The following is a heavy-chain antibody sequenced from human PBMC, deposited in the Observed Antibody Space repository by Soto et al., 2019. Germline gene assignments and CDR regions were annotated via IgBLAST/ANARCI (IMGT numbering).Heavy chain of an antibody. D-gene: IGHD3-9*01. CDR2: IYPGDSDT. CDR1: GYSFTSYW. J-gene: IGHJ6*02. Sequence: ESLKISCKGSGYSFTSYWIGWVLQMPGKGLEWMGIIYPGDSDTRYSPSFQGQVTISADKSISTAYLQWSSLKASDTAMYYCARLVYDILTGYYNPYYYGMDVWGQGTTVTVSS. V-gene: IGHV5-51*01. CDR3: ARLVYDILTGYYNPYYYGMDV.